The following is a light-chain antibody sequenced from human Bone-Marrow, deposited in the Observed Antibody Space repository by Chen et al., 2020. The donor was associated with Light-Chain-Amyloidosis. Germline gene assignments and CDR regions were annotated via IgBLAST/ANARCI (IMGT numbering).Light chain of an antibody. CDR2: WAS. Sequence: DIVMTQSPDSLAVSLGERATINCKSSESLLYRSNNKNYLDWYQQKPGQSPKLLMYWASTRESGVPDRFSGSGSGTDFTRTISSLQAEDVAVYYCQQYYSTPYTFGQGTKLEIQ. V-gene: IGKV4-1*01. J-gene: IGKJ2*01. CDR1: ESLLYRSNNKNY. CDR3: QQYYSTPYT.